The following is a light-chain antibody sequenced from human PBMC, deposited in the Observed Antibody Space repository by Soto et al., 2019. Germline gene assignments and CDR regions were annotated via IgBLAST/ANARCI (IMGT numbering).Light chain of an antibody. V-gene: IGKV2-28*01. CDR1: QSLLHSNGFNY. CDR2: LGS. J-gene: IGKJ2*01. CDR3: MQALQIPHT. Sequence: DIVMTQSPLSLPVTPGEPASISCRSSQSLLHSNGFNYLDWYLQKAGQSPQLLIYLGSNRASGVPDRFSGSGSGTDFTLKISRVEAEDVGVYYCMQALQIPHTFGQGTKLEIK.